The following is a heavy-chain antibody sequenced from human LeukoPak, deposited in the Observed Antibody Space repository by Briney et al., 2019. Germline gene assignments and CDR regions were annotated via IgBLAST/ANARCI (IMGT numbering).Heavy chain of an antibody. V-gene: IGHV3-21*01. CDR3: ARGYCSGGSCYPRDC. Sequence: GGSLRLSCAASGFTFCSYSMNWVRQAPGEGLEWVSSISITSIYIYYADSLKGRFTISRDNTKNSLYLQMNSLRAEDTAVYYCARGYCSGGSCYPRDCWGQGTLVTVSS. J-gene: IGHJ4*02. CDR2: ISITSIYI. CDR1: GFTFCSYS. D-gene: IGHD2-15*01.